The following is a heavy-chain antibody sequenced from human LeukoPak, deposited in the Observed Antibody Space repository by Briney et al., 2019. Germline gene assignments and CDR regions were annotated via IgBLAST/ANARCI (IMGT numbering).Heavy chain of an antibody. D-gene: IGHD5-12*01. V-gene: IGHV4-39*01. CDR3: ARHLPFGGYVDHFDY. CDR2: IYYSGST. Sequence: KSSETLSLTCTVSGGSTSSSSYYWGWIRQPPGRGLEWIGSIYYSGSTYYNPSLKSRVTISVDTSKNQFSLKLSSVTAADTAVYYCARHLPFGGYVDHFDYWGQGTLVTVSS. CDR1: GGSTSSSSYY. J-gene: IGHJ4*02.